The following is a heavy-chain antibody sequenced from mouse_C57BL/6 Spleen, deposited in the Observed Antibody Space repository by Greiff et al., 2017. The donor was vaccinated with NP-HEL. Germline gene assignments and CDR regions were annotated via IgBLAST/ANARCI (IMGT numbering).Heavy chain of an antibody. V-gene: IGHV1-55*01. CDR3: ARGSYGSSGGYFDV. CDR2: IYPGSGST. CDR1: GYTFTSYW. D-gene: IGHD1-1*01. J-gene: IGHJ1*03. Sequence: QVQLQQPGAELVKPGASVKMSCKASGYTFTSYWITWVKQRPGQGLEWIGDIYPGSGSTNYNEKFKSKATLTVDTSSSTAYMQLSSLTSEDSAVYYCARGSYGSSGGYFDVWGTGTTVTVSS.